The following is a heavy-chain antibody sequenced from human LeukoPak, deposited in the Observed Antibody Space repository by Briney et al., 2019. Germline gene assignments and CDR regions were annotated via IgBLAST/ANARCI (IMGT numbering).Heavy chain of an antibody. Sequence: GGSLRHSCATSGFTFSNAWMTWVRQAPGKGLEWVSAISGTGNRTYYADSVKGRFTISRDNSKNTLYLQMNSLRVEDTAVYYCAKGYCSSTSCLKTDWGQGTLVTVSS. J-gene: IGHJ4*02. CDR3: AKGYCSSTSCLKTD. CDR2: ISGTGNRT. D-gene: IGHD2-2*01. V-gene: IGHV3-23*01. CDR1: GFTFSNAW.